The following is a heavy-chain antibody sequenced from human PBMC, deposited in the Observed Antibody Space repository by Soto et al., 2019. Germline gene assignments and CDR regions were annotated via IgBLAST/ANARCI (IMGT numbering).Heavy chain of an antibody. CDR3: AKDPTMVRGVIRYYFDY. CDR2: ISYDGSNK. Sequence: GGSLRLSCAASGFTFSSYGMHWVRQAPGKGLEWVAVISYDGSNKYYADSVKGRFTISRDNSKNTLYLQMNSLRAEDTAVYYCAKDPTMVRGVIRYYFDYWGQGTLVTVSS. J-gene: IGHJ4*02. V-gene: IGHV3-30*18. CDR1: GFTFSSYG. D-gene: IGHD3-10*01.